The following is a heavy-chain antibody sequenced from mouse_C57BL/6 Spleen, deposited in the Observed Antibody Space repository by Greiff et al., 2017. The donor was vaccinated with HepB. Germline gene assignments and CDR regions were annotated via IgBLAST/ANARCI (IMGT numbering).Heavy chain of an antibody. V-gene: IGHV1-81*01. CDR1: GYTFTSYG. D-gene: IGHD4-1*01. J-gene: IGHJ4*01. CDR2: IYPRSGNT. CDR3: ARSPGTEDYYAMDD. Sequence: QVQLQQSGAELARPGASVKLSCKASGYTFTSYGISWVKQRTGQGLEWIGEIYPRSGNTYYNEKFKGKATLTADKSSSTAYMELRSLTSEDSAVYFCARSPGTEDYYAMDDWGQGTSVTVSS.